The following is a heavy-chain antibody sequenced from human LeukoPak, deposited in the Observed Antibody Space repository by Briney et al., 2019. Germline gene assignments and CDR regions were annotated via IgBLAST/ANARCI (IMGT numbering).Heavy chain of an antibody. CDR3: ARWLWLPSVDY. Sequence: PSETLSLTCTVSGYSISTGYYWDWIRQPPGKGLEWIGTFYHGGSTYYNPSLKSRVTISVDTSKNQFSLKLSSVTAADTAVYYCARWLWLPSVDYWGQGTLVTVSS. CDR2: FYHGGST. CDR1: GYSISTGYY. D-gene: IGHD5-18*01. V-gene: IGHV4-38-2*02. J-gene: IGHJ4*02.